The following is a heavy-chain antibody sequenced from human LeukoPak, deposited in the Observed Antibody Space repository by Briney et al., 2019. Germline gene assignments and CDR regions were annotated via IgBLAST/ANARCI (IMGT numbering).Heavy chain of an antibody. D-gene: IGHD2-21*01. CDR3: VRGPGDYYSTDY. Sequence: TSETLSLTCNVSGGSITSYYWNWIRQPPGKGLEWIGYIYYSGRINYNPSFKSRVTISADTSKNQLSLKVTSVTAADTAVYYCVRGPGDYYSTDYWGQGTLVTVSS. V-gene: IGHV4-59*01. J-gene: IGHJ4*02. CDR1: GGSITSYY. CDR2: IYYSGRI.